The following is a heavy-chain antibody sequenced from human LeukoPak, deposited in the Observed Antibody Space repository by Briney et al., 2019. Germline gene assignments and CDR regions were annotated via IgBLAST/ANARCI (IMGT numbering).Heavy chain of an antibody. J-gene: IGHJ5*02. D-gene: IGHD4-17*01. CDR1: GFTFSSYG. CDR3: ARLYGTYPGWFDP. CDR2: IWYDGSNK. V-gene: IGHV3-33*01. Sequence: GGSLTLSCAASGFTFSSYGMHWVRQAPGKGLEWVAVIWYDGSNKYYADSVKGRFTISRDNSKNTLYLQRNSLRAEDTAVYYCARLYGTYPGWFDPWGQGTLVTVSS.